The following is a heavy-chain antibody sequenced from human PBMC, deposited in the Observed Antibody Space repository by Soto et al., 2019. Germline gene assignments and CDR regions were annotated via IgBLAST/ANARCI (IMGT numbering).Heavy chain of an antibody. Sequence: EVQLVESGGGLVQPGGSLRLSCAASGFGFGSYWMHWVPQAPGGGLMWISRIKSDGGIANYADFVQGRFTISRDNAKNTLYLEMNNLRAEDTAVYYCATLVARGVSPGWPHWGQGTLVTVS. CDR2: IKSDGGIA. CDR3: ATLVARGVSPGWPH. D-gene: IGHD3-10*01. CDR1: GFGFGSYW. J-gene: IGHJ4*02. V-gene: IGHV3-74*01.